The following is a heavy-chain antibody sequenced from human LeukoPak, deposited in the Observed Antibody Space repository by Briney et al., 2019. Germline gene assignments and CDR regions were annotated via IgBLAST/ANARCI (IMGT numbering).Heavy chain of an antibody. J-gene: IGHJ5*02. D-gene: IGHD3/OR15-3a*01. Sequence: SETLSLTCTVSGGSISSSSYYWGWIRQPPGKGLEWIGSIYYSGSTYYNPSLKSRVTISVDTSKNQFSLKLSSVTAADTAVYYCARLDYPSHWFDPWGQGTLVTVSS. CDR3: ARLDYPSHWFDP. CDR1: GGSISSSSYY. V-gene: IGHV4-39*07. CDR2: IYYSGST.